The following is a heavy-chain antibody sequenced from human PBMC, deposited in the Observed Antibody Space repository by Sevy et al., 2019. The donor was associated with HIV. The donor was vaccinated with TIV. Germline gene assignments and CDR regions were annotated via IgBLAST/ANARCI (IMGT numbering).Heavy chain of an antibody. J-gene: IGHJ4*02. CDR2: MHHSGST. Sequence: SETLSLTCTVSGSSINTGYHWGWIRQPPGKGLEWIGSMHHSGSTYYNPSLKSRVTISMDTSNNQLSLNLISVTAADTAVYYCVRDRGYFTKDYWGQGTLVTVSS. V-gene: IGHV4-38-2*02. CDR3: VRDRGYFTKDY. D-gene: IGHD3-22*01. CDR1: GSSINTGYH.